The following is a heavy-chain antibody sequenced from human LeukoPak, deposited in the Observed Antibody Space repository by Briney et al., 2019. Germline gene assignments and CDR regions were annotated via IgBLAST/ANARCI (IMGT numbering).Heavy chain of an antibody. Sequence: SETLSLTCTVSGGSISSSNYYWGWIRQPPGKGLEWIGSIHYSGSTYYNPSLKSRVAVSVDTSKNQFTVNLSSVTAADTAVYYCTRHFGSGRDDYWGQGTLVTVSS. CDR3: TRHFGSGRDDY. J-gene: IGHJ4*02. CDR1: GGSISSSNYY. D-gene: IGHD3-10*01. CDR2: IHYSGST. V-gene: IGHV4-39*01.